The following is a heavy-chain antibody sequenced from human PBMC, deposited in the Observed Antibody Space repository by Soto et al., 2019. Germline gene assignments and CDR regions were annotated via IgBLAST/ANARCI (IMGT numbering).Heavy chain of an antibody. CDR3: ATSTYDDVWSGSL. J-gene: IGHJ4*02. V-gene: IGHV1-2*02. CDR2: MNPNTGGA. D-gene: IGHD3-3*01. CDR1: GYTFADFY. Sequence: QVQLVQSGAELKKPGASVRVSCKTSGYTFADFYIHWVRQAPGQGLEWMGWMNPNTGGAVYAQKFLARVAMTRDSSISTAYMELSRLSSNDTAVYFWATSTYDDVWSGSLWGQGTLVTVSS.